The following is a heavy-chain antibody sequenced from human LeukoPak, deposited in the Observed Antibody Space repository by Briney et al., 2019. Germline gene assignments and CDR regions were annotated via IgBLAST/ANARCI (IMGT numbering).Heavy chain of an antibody. Sequence: SGGSLRLSCAVSGFSINSYAMSWVRQAPGKGLEWVSVISGAGGSTNYADSVKGRFTISRDNSKNTLYLQMNSLRADDTAVYYCAKENGSYYGGADYWGQGTLVTVSS. CDR2: ISGAGGST. CDR1: GFSINSYA. D-gene: IGHD1-26*01. V-gene: IGHV3-23*01. J-gene: IGHJ4*02. CDR3: AKENGSYYGGADY.